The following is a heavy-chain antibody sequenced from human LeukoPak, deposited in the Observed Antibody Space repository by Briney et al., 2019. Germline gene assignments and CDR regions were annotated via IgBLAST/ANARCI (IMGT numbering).Heavy chain of an antibody. D-gene: IGHD1-26*01. CDR3: AKDGQVGFPLDY. V-gene: IGHV3-11*05. Sequence: GASVRLSCAASGFTLSDYYMSWIRQAPGKGLEWVSHINSSSSNTKDGDSVKGRFTISRDNAKTSLYLQMNSLRAEDTAVYYCAKDGQVGFPLDYWGQGTLVTVSS. CDR2: INSSSSNT. J-gene: IGHJ4*02. CDR1: GFTLSDYY.